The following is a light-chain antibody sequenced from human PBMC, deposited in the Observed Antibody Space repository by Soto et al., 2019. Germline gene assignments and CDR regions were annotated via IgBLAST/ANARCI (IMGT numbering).Light chain of an antibody. V-gene: IGKV3-11*01. CDR2: EAS. CDR1: QSVSSY. Sequence: EIVLAQSPATLSLSPGERATLSCRASQSVSSYLSWYQQKPGRAPRLLIYEASNRATGIPARFGGSGSGTAFALTISSLEPEDFAVYYCQQRSNWPSTFGGGTKVEIK. J-gene: IGKJ4*01. CDR3: QQRSNWPST.